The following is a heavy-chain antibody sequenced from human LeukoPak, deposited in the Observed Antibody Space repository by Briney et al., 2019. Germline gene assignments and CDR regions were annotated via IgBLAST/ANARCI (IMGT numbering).Heavy chain of an antibody. Sequence: GSPRLSCSASGFTFSNYVMHWVCQAPGKGLEYASVIRSDGGSTNYADSVKGRFTISRDNSKNTLYLHMSSLRAEDTAVYYCVKSQCSTCHFDYGGQATSATVSS. CDR2: IRSDGGST. CDR3: VKSQCSTCHFDY. CDR1: GFTFSNYV. V-gene: IGHV3-64D*06. J-gene: IGHJ4*02. D-gene: IGHD6-13*01.